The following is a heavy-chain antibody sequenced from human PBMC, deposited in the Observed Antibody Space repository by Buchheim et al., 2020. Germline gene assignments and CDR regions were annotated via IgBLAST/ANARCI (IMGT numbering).Heavy chain of an antibody. D-gene: IGHD3-22*01. Sequence: EVQLVESGGGLMQPGGSLRLSCAASGFTFSTYSMNWVRQAPGKGLEWVSCISSGSSTIYYAASVKGRFTISRDNAKNSLDLQMNSLTAEDTAVYYCARDDSSGYFVLDYWGQGTL. V-gene: IGHV3-48*01. CDR2: ISSGSSTI. CDR3: ARDDSSGYFVLDY. CDR1: GFTFSTYS. J-gene: IGHJ4*02.